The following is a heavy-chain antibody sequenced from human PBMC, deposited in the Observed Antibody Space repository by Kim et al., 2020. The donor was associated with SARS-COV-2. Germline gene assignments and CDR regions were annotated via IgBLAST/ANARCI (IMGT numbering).Heavy chain of an antibody. CDR1: GGTFSSYA. V-gene: IGHV1-69*13. D-gene: IGHD1-1*01. CDR2: IIPIFGTA. CDR3: ATELERLPPAYYYGMDV. Sequence: SVKVSCKASGGTFSSYAISWVRQAPGQGLEWMGGIIPIFGTANYAQKFQGRVTITADESTSTAYMELSSLRSEDTAVYYCATELERLPPAYYYGMDVWGQGTTVTVSS. J-gene: IGHJ6*02.